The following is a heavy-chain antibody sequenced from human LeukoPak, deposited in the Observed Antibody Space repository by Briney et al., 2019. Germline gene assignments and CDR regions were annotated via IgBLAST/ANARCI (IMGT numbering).Heavy chain of an antibody. CDR1: RYSFTSYW. CDR2: IYPGDSDT. D-gene: IGHD6-6*01. V-gene: IGHV5-51*01. J-gene: IGHJ5*02. CDR3: ARPNIAARPGWSDP. Sequence: GECLKISCKGSRYSFTSYWIGWVRQMPGKGLEWMGIIYPGDSDTRYSPSFQGQVTISADKSISTAYLQWSSLKASDTAMYYCARPNIAARPGWSDPCGQGTLVTVSS.